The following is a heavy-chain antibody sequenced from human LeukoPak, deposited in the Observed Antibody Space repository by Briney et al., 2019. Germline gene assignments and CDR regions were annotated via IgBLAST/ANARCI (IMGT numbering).Heavy chain of an antibody. CDR1: GFTISRYT. J-gene: IGHJ4*02. CDR3: ARDRYSDIIYYFDY. V-gene: IGHV3-30-3*01. CDR2: ISLDRVTT. D-gene: IGHD3-9*01. Sequence: GGSLRLSCVASGFTISRYTMHWVRQTPGKGLEWVAVISLDRVTTFYADSVKGRFTFSRDNAKNTLYLQMNSLRAEDTAVYYRARDRYSDIIYYFDYWGQGTLVTVSS.